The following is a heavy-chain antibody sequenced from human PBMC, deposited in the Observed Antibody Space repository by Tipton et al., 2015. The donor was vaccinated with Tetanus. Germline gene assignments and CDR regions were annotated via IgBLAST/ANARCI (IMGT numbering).Heavy chain of an antibody. J-gene: IGHJ2*01. V-gene: IGHV4-39*01. CDR3: GRHGGSYSAYWCFDL. CDR2: IHYDGTT. Sequence: TLSLTCTVSGGSLSRISYYWCAIRQRPGKGLEWIGSIHYDGTTHYNPSLKGRLTISVDTSKNQFSLRLTSVTATDTAVYYCGRHGGSYSAYWCFDLWGRGSLVAVSS. D-gene: IGHD1-26*01. CDR1: GGSLSRISYY.